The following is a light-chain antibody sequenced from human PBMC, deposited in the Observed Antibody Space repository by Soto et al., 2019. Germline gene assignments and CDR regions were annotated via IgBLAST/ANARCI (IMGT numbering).Light chain of an antibody. CDR3: QQYNSYSWT. Sequence: DIQMTQSPSTLSANVGDRVTITCRASQSISSWLAWYQQKPGKAPKLLIYDASSLESGVPSRFSGSGSGTEFTLTISSLQPDDFATYYCQQYNSYSWTFGQGTKVDI. J-gene: IGKJ1*01. CDR1: QSISSW. V-gene: IGKV1-5*01. CDR2: DAS.